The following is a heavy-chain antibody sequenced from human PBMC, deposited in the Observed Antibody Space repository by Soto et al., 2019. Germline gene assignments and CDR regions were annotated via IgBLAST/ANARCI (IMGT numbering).Heavy chain of an antibody. Sequence: ASVKVSCKASGYTFTSYDINWVRQATGQGLEWMGWMNPNSGNTGYAQKFQGRVTMTRNTSISTAYMELSSLRSEDTAVYYCARGSFYLLYGSGSYHPVFWGQGTLVTVSS. CDR3: ARGSFYLLYGSGSYHPVF. D-gene: IGHD3-10*01. J-gene: IGHJ4*02. CDR1: GYTFTSYD. V-gene: IGHV1-8*01. CDR2: MNPNSGNT.